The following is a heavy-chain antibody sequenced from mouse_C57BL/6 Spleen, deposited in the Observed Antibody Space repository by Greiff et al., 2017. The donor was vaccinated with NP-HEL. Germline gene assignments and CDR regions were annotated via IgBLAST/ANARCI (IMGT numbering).Heavy chain of an antibody. CDR1: GFSLTSYG. CDR2: IWRGGST. V-gene: IGHV2-5*01. CDR3: AKNPYYYGSSYYAMDY. Sequence: VQLQQSGPGLVQPSQSLSITCTVSGFSLTSYGVHWVRQSPGKGLEWLGVIWRGGSTDYNAAFMSRLSITKDNSKSQVFFKMNSLQADDTAIYYGAKNPYYYGSSYYAMDYWGQGTSVTVSS. J-gene: IGHJ4*01. D-gene: IGHD1-1*01.